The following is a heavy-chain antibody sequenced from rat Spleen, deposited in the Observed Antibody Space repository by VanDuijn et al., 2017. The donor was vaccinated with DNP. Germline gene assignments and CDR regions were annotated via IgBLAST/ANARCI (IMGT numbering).Heavy chain of an antibody. CDR1: GFTFSSYW. CDR3: TRCSTRAARLFDN. J-gene: IGHJ2*01. V-gene: IGHV5-58*01. D-gene: IGHD4-1*01. Sequence: EVQLVETGGGLVQPGRSLKLSCVASGFTFSSYWMYWIRQAPGKGLEWVASISTGIGRTYYRDSVKGRFTISRDNAKSILYLQMDSLRSEETATYYCTRCSTRAARLFDNWGQGVMVTVSS. CDR2: ISTGIGRT.